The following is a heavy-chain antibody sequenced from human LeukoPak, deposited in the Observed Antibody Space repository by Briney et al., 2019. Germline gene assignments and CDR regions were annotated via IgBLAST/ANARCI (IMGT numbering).Heavy chain of an antibody. V-gene: IGHV3-23*01. CDR3: AKAPPGYCSSTSCYYYYGMDV. J-gene: IGHJ6*02. D-gene: IGHD2-2*01. CDR1: GFTFSSYA. CDR2: ISGSGGST. Sequence: GGSLRLSCAASGFTFSSYAMSWVRQAPGKGLEWVSAISGSGGSTYYADSVKGRFTISRDNSKNTLYLQMNSLRAEDTAVYYCAKAPPGYCSSTSCYYYYGMDVWGQGTTVTVSS.